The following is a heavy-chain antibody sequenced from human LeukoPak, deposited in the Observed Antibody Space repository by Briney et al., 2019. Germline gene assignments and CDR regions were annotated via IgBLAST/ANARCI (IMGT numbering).Heavy chain of an antibody. Sequence: GASVKVSCKASGYTFTGYYMHWVRQAPGQGLEWMGWINPNSGGTNYAQKFQGRVTMTRDTSISTAYMELSRLRSDDTAVYYCARVKWDYYDSSGMFDYWGQGTLVTVSS. CDR2: INPNSGGT. CDR1: GYTFTGYY. J-gene: IGHJ4*02. CDR3: ARVKWDYYDSSGMFDY. V-gene: IGHV1-2*02. D-gene: IGHD3-22*01.